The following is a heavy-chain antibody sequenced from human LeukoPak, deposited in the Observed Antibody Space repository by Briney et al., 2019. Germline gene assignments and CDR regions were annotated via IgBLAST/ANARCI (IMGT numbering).Heavy chain of an antibody. Sequence: PSETLSLTCTVSGGSISSSSYYWGWIRQPPGKGLEWIGSIYYSGSTYYNPSLKSRVTISVDTSKNQFSLKLSSVTAADTAVYYCARDSVAAAENPFDYWGQGTLVTVSS. J-gene: IGHJ4*02. V-gene: IGHV4-39*07. CDR1: GGSISSSSYY. CDR2: IYYSGST. D-gene: IGHD6-13*01. CDR3: ARDSVAAAENPFDY.